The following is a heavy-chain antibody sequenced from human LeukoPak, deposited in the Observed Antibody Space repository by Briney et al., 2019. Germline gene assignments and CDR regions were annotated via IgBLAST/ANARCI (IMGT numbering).Heavy chain of an antibody. Sequence: GGSLRLSCAASGFTFSSYAMTWVRQAPGKGLEWVSAISGSGGSTYYADSVKGRFTISRDNSKNTLYLQMNSLRAEDTAVYYCAKEAFDYYDSSGYYDYWGQGTLVTVSS. CDR2: ISGSGGST. V-gene: IGHV3-23*01. CDR1: GFTFSSYA. CDR3: AKEAFDYYDSSGYYDY. D-gene: IGHD3-22*01. J-gene: IGHJ4*02.